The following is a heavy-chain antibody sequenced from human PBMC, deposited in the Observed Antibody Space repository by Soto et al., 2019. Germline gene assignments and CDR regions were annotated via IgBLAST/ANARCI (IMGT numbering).Heavy chain of an antibody. CDR2: INHSGST. CDR3: ARGGELGYYYYYYMDV. V-gene: IGHV4-34*01. Sequence: SETLSLTCAVYGGSFSGYYWSWIRQPPGKGLEWIGEINHSGSTNYNPSLKSRVTISVDTSKNQFSLKLSSVTAADTAVYYCARGGELGYYYYYYMDVWGKGTTVTVSS. CDR1: GGSFSGYY. J-gene: IGHJ6*03. D-gene: IGHD7-27*01.